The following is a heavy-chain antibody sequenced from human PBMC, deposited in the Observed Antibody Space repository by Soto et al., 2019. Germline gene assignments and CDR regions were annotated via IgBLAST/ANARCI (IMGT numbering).Heavy chain of an antibody. V-gene: IGHV1-8*01. D-gene: IGHD6-13*01. CDR1: GYTFTSYD. CDR3: ARVGRWYSSSLIAFDI. Sequence: QVQLVQSGAEVKKPGASVKVSCKASGYTFTSYDINWVRQATGQGLEWMGWMNPNSGNTGYAQKFQGRVTMTRDTSISTAYMELSSLRSEDTAVYYCARVGRWYSSSLIAFDIWGQGTMVTVSS. J-gene: IGHJ3*02. CDR2: MNPNSGNT.